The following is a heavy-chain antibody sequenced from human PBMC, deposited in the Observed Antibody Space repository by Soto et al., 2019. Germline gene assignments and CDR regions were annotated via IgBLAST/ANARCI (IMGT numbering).Heavy chain of an antibody. Sequence: PSETLSLTCSVSDDSINSDKYYWGWIRQPPGKGLEWIGSIYYRGNAYYNPSLQTRVTISLDKSKSQFSLKLSSVTAADTAVYYCARGVGGVVVPAAMSYFDYWGQGTLVTVSS. CDR3: ARGVGGVVVPAAMSYFDY. CDR1: DDSINSDKYY. V-gene: IGHV4-39*07. J-gene: IGHJ4*02. CDR2: IYYRGNA. D-gene: IGHD2-2*01.